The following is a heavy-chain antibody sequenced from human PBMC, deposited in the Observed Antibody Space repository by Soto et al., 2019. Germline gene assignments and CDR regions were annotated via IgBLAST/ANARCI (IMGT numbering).Heavy chain of an antibody. V-gene: IGHV4-59*01. J-gene: IGHJ5*02. CDR1: GGAFRSYF. Sequence: QVRLQESGPQLVKPSATLSLTCTVSGGAFRSYFWSWIRQPPGKGLEWIGNIHSSGKSNYNPSFKSRVSMSIDTSKNRFSVRLTSVTAADTAVYYCARDDPFDPWGQGMLVTVSS. CDR3: ARDDPFDP. CDR2: IHSSGKS.